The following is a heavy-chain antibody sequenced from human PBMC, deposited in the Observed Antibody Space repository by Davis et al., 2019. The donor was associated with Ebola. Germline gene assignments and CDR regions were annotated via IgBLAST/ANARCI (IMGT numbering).Heavy chain of an antibody. J-gene: IGHJ4*02. CDR3: ARYSAYYFVY. CDR2: INHSGST. CDR1: GGSFSGYY. V-gene: IGHV4-34*01. Sequence: GSLRLSCAVYGGSFSGYYWSWIRQPPGKGLEWIGEINHSGSTNYNPSLKSRVTISVDTSKNQFSLKLNSVTAADTAVYYCARYSAYYFVYWGQGTLVTVSS. D-gene: IGHD1-26*01.